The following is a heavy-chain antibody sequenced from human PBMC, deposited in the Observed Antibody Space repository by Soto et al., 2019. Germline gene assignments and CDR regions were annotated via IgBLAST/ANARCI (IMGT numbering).Heavy chain of an antibody. CDR3: AREGRRGYSGYFDY. D-gene: IGHD5-12*01. Sequence: SETLSLTCTVSGGSISSGDYYWSWIRQPPGKGLEWIGYIYYSGSTYYNPSLKSRVTISVDTSKNQFSPKLSSVTAADTAVYYCAREGRRGYSGYFDYWGQGTLVTVSS. V-gene: IGHV4-30-4*01. CDR1: GGSISSGDYY. CDR2: IYYSGST. J-gene: IGHJ4*02.